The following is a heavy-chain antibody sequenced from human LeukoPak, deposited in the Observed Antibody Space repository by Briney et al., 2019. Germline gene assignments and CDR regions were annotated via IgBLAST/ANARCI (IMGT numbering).Heavy chain of an antibody. CDR2: ISGSGGST. V-gene: IGHV3-23*01. CDR1: GFTFKSFG. D-gene: IGHD2-21*02. CDR3: AKDRSIVMVTAKDY. J-gene: IGHJ4*02. Sequence: PGGSLRLSCAASGFTFKSFGMHWVRQAPGKGLEWVSVISGSGGSTYYVDSVRGRFTISRDNSKNTLYLQMNSLRAEDTAVYYCAKDRSIVMVTAKDYWGQGTLVTVSS.